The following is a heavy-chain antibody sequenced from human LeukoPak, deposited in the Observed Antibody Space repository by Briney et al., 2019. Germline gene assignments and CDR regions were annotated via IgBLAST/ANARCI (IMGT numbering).Heavy chain of an antibody. D-gene: IGHD3-10*01. CDR1: GITFSRAW. J-gene: IGHJ1*01. CDR2: INDDGSFR. CDR3: ARVSGPGMNEYYHL. Sequence: PGGSPRLSCAASGITFSRAWMHWVRQAPGKGLVWVSRINDDGSFRRYANSVKGRFTISRDNAKNTLFLQMDSLRAEDTAVYYCARVSGPGMNEYYHLWGQGTLVTVSS. V-gene: IGHV3-74*01.